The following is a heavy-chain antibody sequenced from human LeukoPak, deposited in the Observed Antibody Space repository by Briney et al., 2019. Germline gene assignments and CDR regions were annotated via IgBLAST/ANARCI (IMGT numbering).Heavy chain of an antibody. V-gene: IGHV4-34*01. CDR3: ARYGSRSYYGMDV. CDR1: GGSLSGYY. D-gene: IGHD6-13*01. CDR2: INHSGGT. Sequence: PSETLSLTCAVYGGSLSGYYWTWIRQPPGKGLEWMGEINHSGGTNYNPSLKSRVTISVDMSKNQFSLKLSSVTAADTAVYYCARYGSRSYYGMDVWGQGTTVTVSS. J-gene: IGHJ6*02.